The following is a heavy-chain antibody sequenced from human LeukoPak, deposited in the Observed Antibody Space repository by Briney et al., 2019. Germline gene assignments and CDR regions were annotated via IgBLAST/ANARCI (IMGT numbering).Heavy chain of an antibody. Sequence: ASVKVSCKASGGTFSSYAISWVRQAPGQGLEWMGGIIPIFGTANYAQKFQGRGTITTDESTSTAYMELSSLRSEDTAVYYCARTLGIAAAGTLGVWGQGTLVTVSS. CDR1: GGTFSSYA. V-gene: IGHV1-69*05. CDR3: ARTLGIAAAGTLGV. CDR2: IIPIFGTA. J-gene: IGHJ4*02. D-gene: IGHD6-13*01.